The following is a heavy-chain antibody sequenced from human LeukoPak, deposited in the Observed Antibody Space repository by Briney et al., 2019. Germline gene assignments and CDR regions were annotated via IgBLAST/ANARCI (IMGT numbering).Heavy chain of an antibody. CDR2: ISYDGSNK. CDR3: AKDSGGFGELGYFDY. D-gene: IGHD3-10*01. Sequence: GRSLRLSCAASGLTFISYGMHWVRQAPGKGLEWVAVISYDGSNKYYADSVKGRFTISRDNSKNTLYLQMNSLRAEDTAVYYCAKDSGGFGELGYFDYWGQGTLVTVSS. V-gene: IGHV3-30*18. J-gene: IGHJ4*02. CDR1: GLTFISYG.